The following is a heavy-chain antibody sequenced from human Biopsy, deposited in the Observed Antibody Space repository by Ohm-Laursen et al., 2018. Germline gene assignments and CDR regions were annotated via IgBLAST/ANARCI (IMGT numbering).Heavy chain of an antibody. D-gene: IGHD3-22*01. CDR1: GDSISSYY. CDR3: ARDRGYYSDRTAPGYFDL. V-gene: IGHV4-59*01. CDR2: VYYTGST. Sequence: TLSLTCPVSGDSISSYYWSWIRQPPGKGLEWIGYVYYTGSTDYNPSLQSRVTISVDTSKNHFSLRLRSVTPADTAIYYCARDRGYYSDRTAPGYFDLWGRGTLVTVSS. J-gene: IGHJ2*01.